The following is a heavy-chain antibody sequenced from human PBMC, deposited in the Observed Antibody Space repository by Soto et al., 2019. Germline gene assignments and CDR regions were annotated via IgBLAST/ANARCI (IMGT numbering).Heavy chain of an antibody. CDR1: GFTFSSYG. J-gene: IGHJ4*02. Sequence: QVQLVESGGGVVQPGRSLRLSCAASGFTFSSYGMHWVRQAPGKGLEWVAVISYDGSNKYYADSVKGRFTISRDNSKNKLYLQMNSRRAEDTDVYYCAKAKHPYSRSWYYFDYWGQGTLVTVSS. D-gene: IGHD6-13*01. V-gene: IGHV3-30*18. CDR3: AKAKHPYSRSWYYFDY. CDR2: ISYDGSNK.